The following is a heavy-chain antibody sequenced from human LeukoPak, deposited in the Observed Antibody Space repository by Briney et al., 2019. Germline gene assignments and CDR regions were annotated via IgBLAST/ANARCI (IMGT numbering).Heavy chain of an antibody. Sequence: GGTLRLSCAASGFTFRNYWMHWVRQAPGKGLVWVSRIHPDGSSTSYADSVKGRFTISRDNSKSTLYLQMNSLRAEDTAVYYCAKAYYYESSGLDYWGQGTLVTVSS. D-gene: IGHD3-22*01. J-gene: IGHJ4*02. V-gene: IGHV3-74*01. CDR1: GFTFRNYW. CDR3: AKAYYYESSGLDY. CDR2: IHPDGSST.